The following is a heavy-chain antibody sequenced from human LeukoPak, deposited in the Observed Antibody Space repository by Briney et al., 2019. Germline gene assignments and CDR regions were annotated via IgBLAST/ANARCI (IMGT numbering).Heavy chain of an antibody. D-gene: IGHD3-22*01. V-gene: IGHV3-66*01. Sequence: GGSLRLSCAASGFTVSSNYMSWVRQAPGKGLEWVSVIYSGGSTYYADSVKGRFTISRDNSKNTLYLQMNSLRAEDTAVYYCATHFYDSSGYYLADYYYYGMDVWGQGTTVTVSS. CDR2: IYSGGST. CDR3: ATHFYDSSGYYLADYYYYGMDV. J-gene: IGHJ6*02. CDR1: GFTVSSNY.